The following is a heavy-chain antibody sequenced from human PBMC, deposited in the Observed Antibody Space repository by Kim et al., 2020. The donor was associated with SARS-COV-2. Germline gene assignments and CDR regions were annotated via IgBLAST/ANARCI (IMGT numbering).Heavy chain of an antibody. CDR3: ARSLGLSGYDTQYYYYYYGMDV. Sequence: ASVKVSCKASGYTFTSYAMHWVRQAPGQRLEWMGWINAGNGNTKYSQKFQGRVTITRDTSASTAYMELSSLRSEDTAVYYCARSLGLSGYDTQYYYYYYGMDVWGQGTTVTVSS. V-gene: IGHV1-3*01. CDR2: INAGNGNT. J-gene: IGHJ6*02. D-gene: IGHD5-12*01. CDR1: GYTFTSYA.